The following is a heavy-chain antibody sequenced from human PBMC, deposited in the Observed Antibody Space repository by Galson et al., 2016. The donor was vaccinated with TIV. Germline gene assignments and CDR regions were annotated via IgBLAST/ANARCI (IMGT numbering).Heavy chain of an antibody. CDR2: IKEDGSEK. V-gene: IGHV3-7*01. Sequence: SLRLSCAASEFTISDYWMSWVRQAPGKGLEWVANIKEDGSEKYYVDSVNGRFTISRDNAKNSLYLQMNNLSAEDAAVYYCARAATSYGSTMGVWGQGTTVVVSS. CDR1: EFTISDYW. D-gene: IGHD3-10*01. J-gene: IGHJ6*02. CDR3: ARAATSYGSTMGV.